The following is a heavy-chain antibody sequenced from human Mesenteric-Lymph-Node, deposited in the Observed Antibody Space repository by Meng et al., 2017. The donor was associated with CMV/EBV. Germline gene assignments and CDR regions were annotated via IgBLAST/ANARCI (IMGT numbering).Heavy chain of an antibody. CDR3: ARASSSSWYNYYYGMDV. CDR2: INTDGTSI. CDR1: GFTFSSYW. D-gene: IGHD6-13*01. J-gene: IGHJ6*02. V-gene: IGHV3-74*01. Sequence: GGSLRLSCVASGFTFSSYWMYWVRQAPGKGLVWVSRINTDGTSIVYADSVNGRFTISRDNAKNTLHLQMNNLRVEDTALYYCARASSSSWYNYYYGMDVWGQGTTVTVSS.